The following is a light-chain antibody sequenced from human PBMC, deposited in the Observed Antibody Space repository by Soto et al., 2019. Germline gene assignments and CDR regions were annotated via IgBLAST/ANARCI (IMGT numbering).Light chain of an antibody. CDR3: QQYNKWPLT. Sequence: EIVMTQSPATLSVSPGERATLSCRASHSVYSTLAWYQQKPVQAPSLLIYHASTRATGIPARFSGSGSGTEFTLTISSLQSEDFAVYYCQQYNKWPLTFGGGTKLEIK. CDR1: HSVYST. J-gene: IGKJ4*01. CDR2: HAS. V-gene: IGKV3-15*01.